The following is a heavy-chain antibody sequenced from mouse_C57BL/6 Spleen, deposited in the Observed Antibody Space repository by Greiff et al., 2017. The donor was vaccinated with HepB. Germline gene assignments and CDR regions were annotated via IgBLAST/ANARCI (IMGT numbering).Heavy chain of an antibody. D-gene: IGHD2-3*01. CDR1: ISLSTSGMGL. CDR3: WRELPPPPSYDGYTLFAY. V-gene: IGHV8-2*01. J-gene: IGHJ3*01. CDR2: WNNDNY. Sequence: QVTLKVSGPGILQPLQTLSLACTFSGISLSTSGMGLSWLRKPSGKALEWLASIWNNDNYYNPSLKSRLTISKETSNYQVFLKLTSVDTADSSTYDGAWRELPPPPSYDGYTLFAYWGQGTLVTVSA.